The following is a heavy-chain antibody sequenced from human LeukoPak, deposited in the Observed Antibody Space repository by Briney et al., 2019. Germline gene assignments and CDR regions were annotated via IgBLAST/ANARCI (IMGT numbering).Heavy chain of an antibody. CDR1: GFTFSSYG. J-gene: IGHJ5*02. CDR2: IWPGGTIQ. CDR3: ASGFYSSICA. D-gene: IGHD6-13*01. Sequence: GGSLRLSCAASGFTFSSYGMHWVRQAPGKGLEWVAMIWPGGTIQHYTDSVKGRFTISRDNSKNTLFLQVNGLRAEDTAVYYCASGFYSSICAWGQGTLVTVSS. V-gene: IGHV3-33*08.